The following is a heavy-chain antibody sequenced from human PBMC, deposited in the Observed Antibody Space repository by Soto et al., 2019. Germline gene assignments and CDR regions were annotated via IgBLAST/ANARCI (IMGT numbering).Heavy chain of an antibody. CDR3: ARDYGGNSDY. J-gene: IGHJ4*02. D-gene: IGHD4-17*01. CDR1: GGSISSYY. Sequence: SETLSLTCTVSGGSISSYYWSWIRQPPGKGLEWIGYTYYSGSTNYNPSLKSRVTISVDTSKNQFSLKLSSVTAADTAVYYCARDYGGNSDYWGQGTLVTVSS. CDR2: TYYSGST. V-gene: IGHV4-59*01.